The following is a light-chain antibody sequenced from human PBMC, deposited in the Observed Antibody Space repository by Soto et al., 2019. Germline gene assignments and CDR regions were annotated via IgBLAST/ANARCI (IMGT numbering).Light chain of an antibody. CDR2: EVT. Sequence: QSALTQPASVSGSPGQSITISCTGTTSDVGVYDYVSWYQHHPGKAPKLIIYEVTNRPSGVSNRFSGSKSGNTAYLTISGLQAEDEADYFCSSYRSGSSFVFGSGTKVTVL. J-gene: IGLJ1*01. V-gene: IGLV2-14*01. CDR3: SSYRSGSSFV. CDR1: TSDVGVYDY.